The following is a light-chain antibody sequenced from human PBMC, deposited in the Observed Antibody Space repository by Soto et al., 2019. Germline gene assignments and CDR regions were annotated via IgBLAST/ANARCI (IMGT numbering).Light chain of an antibody. J-gene: IGKJ1*01. CDR2: DAS. CDR3: QQRRIWQT. CDR1: QSVDNF. V-gene: IGKV3-11*01. Sequence: EIALTQSPATLSLSPGDRATLSCRANQSVDNFLAWYQHKPGQAPRLLIYDASSRAPGIPARFSGSGSGTDFTLSISSLEPEDFAVYYCQQRRIWQTFGQGTKVEIK.